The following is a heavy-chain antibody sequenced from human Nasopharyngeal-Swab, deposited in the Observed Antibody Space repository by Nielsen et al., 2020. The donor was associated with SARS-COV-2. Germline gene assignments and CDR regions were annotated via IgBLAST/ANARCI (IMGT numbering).Heavy chain of an antibody. J-gene: IGHJ2*01. Sequence: ASVKVSCKASGYTFTSYDINWVRPATGQGLEWMGWMNPNSGNTGYAQKFQGRVTMTRNTSISTAYMELSSLRSEDTAVYYCARGPYDFWSGYYERSWYFDLWGRGTLVTVSS. D-gene: IGHD3-3*01. CDR1: GYTFTSYD. V-gene: IGHV1-8*01. CDR3: ARGPYDFWSGYYERSWYFDL. CDR2: MNPNSGNT.